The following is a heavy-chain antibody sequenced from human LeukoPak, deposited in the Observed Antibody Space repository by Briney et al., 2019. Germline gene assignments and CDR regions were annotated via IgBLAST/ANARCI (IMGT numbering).Heavy chain of an antibody. V-gene: IGHV5-51*01. Sequence: GESLKISCKGPGYSFTSYWIGWVRQMPGKGLEWMGITYPGDSDTRYSPSFQGQVTISADKSISTAYLQWSSLKASDTAMYYCARRPTYYYDSSAPADAFDIWGQGTMVTVSS. CDR3: ARRPTYYYDSSAPADAFDI. J-gene: IGHJ3*02. D-gene: IGHD3-22*01. CDR1: GYSFTSYW. CDR2: TYPGDSDT.